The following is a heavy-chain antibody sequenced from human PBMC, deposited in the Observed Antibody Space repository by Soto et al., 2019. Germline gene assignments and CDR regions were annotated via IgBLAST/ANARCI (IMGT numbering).Heavy chain of an antibody. V-gene: IGHV1-46*01. Sequence: ASVKVSCKASGYTFTSYYMHWVRQAPGQGLEWMGIINPSGGSTSYAQKFQGRVTMTRDTSTSTVYMELSSLRSEDTAVYYCARCSGGSCYSESAFDIWGQGTMVTVS. CDR3: ARCSGGSCYSESAFDI. CDR1: GYTFTSYY. J-gene: IGHJ3*02. D-gene: IGHD2-15*01. CDR2: INPSGGST.